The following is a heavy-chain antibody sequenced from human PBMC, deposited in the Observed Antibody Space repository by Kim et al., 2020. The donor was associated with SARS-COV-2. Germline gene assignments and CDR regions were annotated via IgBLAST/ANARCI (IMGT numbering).Heavy chain of an antibody. Sequence: AHSVAGRFTISRDNSRNTLYLQMNSLRGEDTATYYCAKARSLSTVVTGFDYWGQGTLVTVSS. CDR3: AKARSLSTVVTGFDY. J-gene: IGHJ4*02. V-gene: IGHV3-23*01. D-gene: IGHD4-17*01.